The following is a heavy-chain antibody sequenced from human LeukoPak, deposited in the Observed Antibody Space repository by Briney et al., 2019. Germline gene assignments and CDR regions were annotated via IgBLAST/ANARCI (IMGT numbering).Heavy chain of an antibody. CDR3: ARDQESSSWYPFDY. V-gene: IGHV1-2*02. D-gene: IGHD6-13*01. CDR2: IDPNSGGT. J-gene: IGHJ4*02. CDR1: GYTFTGYY. Sequence: ASVKVSCKASGYTFTGYYMHWVRQAPGQGLEWMGWIDPNSGGTNYAQKFQGRVTMTRDTSISTAYMELNRLRSDDTAMYYCARDQESSSWYPFDYWGQGTLVTVSS.